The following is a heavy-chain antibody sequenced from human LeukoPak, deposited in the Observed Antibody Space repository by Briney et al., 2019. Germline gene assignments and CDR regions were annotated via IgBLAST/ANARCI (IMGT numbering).Heavy chain of an antibody. CDR3: ARGGYYDSSGYYFPRYNWFDP. D-gene: IGHD3-22*01. CDR2: INHSGST. Sequence: SETLSLTCAVYGGSFSGYYWSWIRQPPGKGLEWIGEINHSGSTNYNPSLKSRVTISVDTSKNQFSLKLSSVTAADTAVYYCARGGYYDSSGYYFPRYNWFDPWGQGTLVTVSS. CDR1: GGSFSGYY. J-gene: IGHJ5*02. V-gene: IGHV4-34*01.